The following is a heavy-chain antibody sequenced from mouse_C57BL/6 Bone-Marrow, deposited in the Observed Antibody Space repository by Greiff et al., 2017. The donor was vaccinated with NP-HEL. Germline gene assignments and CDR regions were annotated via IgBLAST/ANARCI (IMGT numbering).Heavy chain of an antibody. CDR1: GFTFSNYW. CDR2: IRLKSDNYAT. V-gene: IGHV6-3*01. D-gene: IGHD6-1*01. Sequence: EVKVEESGGGLVQPGGSMKLSCVASGFTFSNYWMNWVRQSPEKGLEWVAQIRLKSDNYATHYAESVKGRFTISRDDSKSSVYLQMNNLRAEDTGIYYCTAPGLRFDYWGQGTTLTVSS. J-gene: IGHJ2*01. CDR3: TAPGLRFDY.